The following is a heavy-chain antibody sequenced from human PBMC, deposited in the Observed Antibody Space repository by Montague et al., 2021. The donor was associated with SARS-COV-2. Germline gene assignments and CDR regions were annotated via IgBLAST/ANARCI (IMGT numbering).Heavy chain of an antibody. V-gene: IGHV3-53*01. CDR1: GFTISSNY. J-gene: IGHJ4*02. CDR2: IYSGGST. CDR3: ARDAGSNFPTSFDY. Sequence: SLRLSCAASGFTISSNYISLFRQAPVKGLEWVSVIYSGGSTYYAYSVKGLFTISRDNSKNTLYLQMNSLRAEDTAVYYCARDAGSNFPTSFDYWGQGTLVTVSS. D-gene: IGHD4-23*01.